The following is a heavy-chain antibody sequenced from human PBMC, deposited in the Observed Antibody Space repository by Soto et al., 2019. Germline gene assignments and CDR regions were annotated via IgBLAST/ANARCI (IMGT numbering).Heavy chain of an antibody. CDR2: INGYTGNT. V-gene: IGHV1-18*01. Sequence: GASVKVSCKASGYTFTSYGLSWVRQAPGQGLEWMGWINGYTGNTNYAQKFQGRVTMTTDTSTNTAYLDLWTLISDDTAVYYCARSWVTGKGGIDVWGQGTTFTVSS. D-gene: IGHD3-16*01. CDR1: GYTFTSYG. J-gene: IGHJ6*02. CDR3: ARSWVTGKGGIDV.